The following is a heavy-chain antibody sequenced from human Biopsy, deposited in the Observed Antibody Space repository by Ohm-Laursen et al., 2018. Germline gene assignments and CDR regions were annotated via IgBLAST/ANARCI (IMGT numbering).Heavy chain of an antibody. Sequence: SETLSLTCIVSGGSISSGGYNWNWIRQSPGMGLEWIGYIYDSGSTYYNPTLKSRFSISVDTSKNQFSLKLNSVTAADTAVYFCTRKPNSLYYFDHWGQGTLVTVSS. J-gene: IGHJ4*02. CDR1: GGSISSGGYN. CDR2: IYDSGST. CDR3: TRKPNSLYYFDH. D-gene: IGHD1-14*01. V-gene: IGHV4-31*03.